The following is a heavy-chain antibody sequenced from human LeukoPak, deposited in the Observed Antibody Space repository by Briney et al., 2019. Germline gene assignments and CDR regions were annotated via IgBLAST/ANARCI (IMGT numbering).Heavy chain of an antibody. J-gene: IGHJ4*02. CDR1: GGSISSDY. CDR2: TYTSGST. CDR3: ARERMGLSTDY. V-gene: IGHV4-4*07. Sequence: SETLSLTCIVSGGSISSDYWSWIRQPAGKGLEWIGRTYTSGSTNYNPSLKSRVTMSVDTSKNQFSLKLSSVTAADTAVYYCARERMGLSTDYWGQGTLVTVPS. D-gene: IGHD3-16*02.